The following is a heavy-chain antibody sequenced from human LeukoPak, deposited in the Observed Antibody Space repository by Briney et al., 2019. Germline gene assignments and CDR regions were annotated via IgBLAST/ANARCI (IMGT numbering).Heavy chain of an antibody. Sequence: PSETLSLTCTVSGGSISSYYWSWLRQPAGKGLEWLGRIYTSGSTNYNPSLKSRVTMSVDTSKNQFSLKLSSVTAADTAVYYCARDPAVAGTDYYYYYGMDVWGQGTTVTVSS. CDR3: ARDPAVAGTDYYYYYGMDV. J-gene: IGHJ6*02. CDR2: IYTSGST. V-gene: IGHV4-4*07. D-gene: IGHD6-19*01. CDR1: GGSISSYY.